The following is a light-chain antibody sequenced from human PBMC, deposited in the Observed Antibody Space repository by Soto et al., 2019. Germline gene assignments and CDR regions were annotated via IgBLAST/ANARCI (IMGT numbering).Light chain of an antibody. CDR2: DVN. V-gene: IGLV2-11*01. Sequence: QSVLTQPRSVSGSPGQSVTISCTGTSIDVGGYNYVSWYQQHPGKVPKLMIYDVNKRPSGVPDRFSGSKSGNTASLTISGLQAEDEADYYYCSYAGSYTLVFGGGTKLTVL. J-gene: IGLJ2*01. CDR1: SIDVGGYNY. CDR3: CSYAGSYTLV.